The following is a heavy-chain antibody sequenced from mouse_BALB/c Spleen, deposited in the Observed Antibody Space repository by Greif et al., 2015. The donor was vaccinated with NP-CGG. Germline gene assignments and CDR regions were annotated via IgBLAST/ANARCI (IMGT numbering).Heavy chain of an antibody. CDR2: VRSKSNNYAT. D-gene: IGHD1-1*01. V-gene: IGHV10-1*02. CDR1: GFTFNTYA. CDR3: TVVAAMDY. J-gene: IGHJ4*01. Sequence: EVQGVESGGGLVQPKGSLKLSCAASGFTFNTYAMNWVRQAPGEGLGWVARVRSKSNNYATYYADSVKDRFTISRDDSQSMLYLQMNNLKTEDTAMYYCTVVAAMDYWGQGTSVTVSS.